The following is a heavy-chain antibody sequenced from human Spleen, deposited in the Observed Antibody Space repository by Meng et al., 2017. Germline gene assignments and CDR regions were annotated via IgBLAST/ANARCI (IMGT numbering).Heavy chain of an antibody. CDR2: IYYSGST. CDR1: GGSISSYY. J-gene: IGHJ5*02. CDR3: ARHGAPYYYGSGQPGGAFSWFDP. Sequence: SETLSLTCTVSGGSISSYYWSWIRQPPGKGLEWIGYIYYSGSTNYNPSLKSRVTISVDTSKNQFSLKLSSVTAADTAVYYCARHGAPYYYGSGQPGGAFSWFDPWGQGTLVTVSS. V-gene: IGHV4-59*01. D-gene: IGHD3-10*01.